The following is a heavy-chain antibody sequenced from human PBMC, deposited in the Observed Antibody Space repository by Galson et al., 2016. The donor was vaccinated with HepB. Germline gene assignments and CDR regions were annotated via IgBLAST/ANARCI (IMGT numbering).Heavy chain of an antibody. V-gene: IGHV1-3*01. CDR1: GYTFNSYA. D-gene: IGHD1-26*01. J-gene: IGHJ4*02. Sequence: SVKVSCKASGYTFNSYAMHWVRQAPGQRLEWMGWINAGSGNTEYSQKFQDRVTITRDTSASTAYMEVSSLRSEDTAVYYCARDPLGASTLDYWGQGTLVTVSS. CDR2: INAGSGNT. CDR3: ARDPLGASTLDY.